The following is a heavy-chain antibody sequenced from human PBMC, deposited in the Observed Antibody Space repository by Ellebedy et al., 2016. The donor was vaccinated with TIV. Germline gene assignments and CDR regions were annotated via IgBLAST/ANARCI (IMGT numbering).Heavy chain of an antibody. Sequence: ASVKVSXXASGYTFTSYDINWVRQATGQGLEWMGWMNPNSGNTGYAQKFQGRVTMTRNTSISTAYMELSSLRSEDTAVYYCARFRLEYSSSSRSFDYWGQGTLVTVSS. D-gene: IGHD6-6*01. J-gene: IGHJ4*02. CDR1: GYTFTSYD. CDR3: ARFRLEYSSSSRSFDY. CDR2: MNPNSGNT. V-gene: IGHV1-8*01.